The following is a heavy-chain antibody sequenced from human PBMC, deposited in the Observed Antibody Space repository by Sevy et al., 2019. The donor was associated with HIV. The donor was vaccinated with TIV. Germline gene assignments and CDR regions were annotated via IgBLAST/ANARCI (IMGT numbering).Heavy chain of an antibody. CDR1: GFIFSRYG. J-gene: IGHJ4*01. D-gene: IGHD3-3*01. CDR2: IFNDGKTK. V-gene: IGHV3-33*01. CDR3: AGDVPDQSWYDDFWSGSPCFDY. Sequence: GGSLRLSCKASGFIFSRYGVHWFRQAPGKGLEWVASIFNDGKTKYYGDAVKGRFTISRDDSKNTLYLQMVSLRAEDTAVYYCAGDVPDQSWYDDFWSGSPCFDYWGRGTPVTVSS.